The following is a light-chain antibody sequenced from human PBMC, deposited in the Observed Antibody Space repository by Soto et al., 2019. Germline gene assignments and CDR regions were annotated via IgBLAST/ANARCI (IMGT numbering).Light chain of an antibody. CDR3: NSYAGTSYV. V-gene: IGLV2-14*01. J-gene: IGLJ1*01. CDR1: SSDVGAYNY. CDR2: GVS. Sequence: ALTQPASVSGSPGQSITISCTGTSSDVGAYNYVSWYQQYPGKAPKLMIYGVSYRPSGVSNRFSGSKSGNTASLTISGLQAEDEADYYCNSYAGTSYVFGTGTKVTVL.